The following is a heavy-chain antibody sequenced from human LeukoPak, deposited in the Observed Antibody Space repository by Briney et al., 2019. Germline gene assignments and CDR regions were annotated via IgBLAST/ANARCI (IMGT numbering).Heavy chain of an antibody. CDR2: IIPIFGTA. Sequence: PVKVSCKASGGTFSSYAITWVRQAPGQGLEWMGGIIPIFGTANYTQKFQGRVTITADESTSTAYMELSSLRSEDTAVYYCARDGQSREYSSSWYDAFDIWGQGTMVTVSS. J-gene: IGHJ3*02. V-gene: IGHV1-69*13. CDR3: ARDGQSREYSSSWYDAFDI. CDR1: GGTFSSYA. D-gene: IGHD6-13*01.